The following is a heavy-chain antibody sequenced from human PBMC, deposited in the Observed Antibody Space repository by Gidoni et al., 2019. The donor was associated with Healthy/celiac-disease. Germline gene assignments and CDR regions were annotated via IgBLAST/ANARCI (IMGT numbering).Heavy chain of an antibody. CDR3: ARAPRFTEWLT. D-gene: IGHD3-3*01. Sequence: ADSVKGRFTISRDNSKNTLYLQMNSLRAEDTAVYYCARAPRFTEWLTWGQGTLVTVSS. J-gene: IGHJ5*02. V-gene: IGHV3-30*01.